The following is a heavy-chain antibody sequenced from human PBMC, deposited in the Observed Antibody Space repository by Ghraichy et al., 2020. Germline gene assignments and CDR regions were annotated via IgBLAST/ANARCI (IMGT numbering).Heavy chain of an antibody. Sequence: GESLNISCAASGFTFSSYAMHWVRQAPGKGLEWVAVISYDGSNKYYADSVKGRFTISRDNSKNTLYLQMNSLRAEDTAVYYCARDQDSSGYYIDYWGQGTLVTVSS. V-gene: IGHV3-30-3*01. J-gene: IGHJ4*02. CDR1: GFTFSSYA. D-gene: IGHD3-22*01. CDR3: ARDQDSSGYYIDY. CDR2: ISYDGSNK.